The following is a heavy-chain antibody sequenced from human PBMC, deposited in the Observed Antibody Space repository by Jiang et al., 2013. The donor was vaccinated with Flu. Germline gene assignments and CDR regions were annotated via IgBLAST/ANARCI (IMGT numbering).Heavy chain of an antibody. CDR2: IIPIFNTA. CDR3: ARGYSYDSSGYYYFF. J-gene: IGHJ4*02. D-gene: IGHD3-22*01. V-gene: IGHV1-69*01. CDR1: GGTFTTYA. Sequence: GAEVKKPGSSVKVSCKASGGTFTTYAISWVRQAPGQGLEWMGGIIPIFNTANYAQKFQGRVTITADASTSTAYMELNSLRSEDTAVYYCARGYSYDSSGYYYFFWGQGTLVTVSS.